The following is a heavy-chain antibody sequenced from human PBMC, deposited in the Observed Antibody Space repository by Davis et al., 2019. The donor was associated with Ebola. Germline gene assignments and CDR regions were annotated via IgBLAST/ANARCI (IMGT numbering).Heavy chain of an antibody. D-gene: IGHD2-21*01. V-gene: IGHV3-23*01. CDR2: VSGSGGGRA. CDR1: GFIFTDYG. CDR3: ARNLASKSYYYFDF. J-gene: IGHJ4*02. Sequence: GESLKISCAASGFIFTDYGMSWVRQAPGKGLEWVSIVSGSGGGRAYYTDSVKGRFTISRARSRNTVFLQMNGLRADDTAVYYCARNLASKSYYYFDFWGQGTRVAVSS.